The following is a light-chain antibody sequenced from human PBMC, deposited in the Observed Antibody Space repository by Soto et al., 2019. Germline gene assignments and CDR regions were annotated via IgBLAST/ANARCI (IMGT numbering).Light chain of an antibody. V-gene: IGLV2-14*03. CDR2: DVN. J-gene: IGLJ2*01. CDR1: SSDVGRYNY. CDR3: NSYSSSSTLVV. Sequence: QSALTQPASVSGSPGQSITISCTGTSSDVGRYNYVSWFQQHPGKAPKLIIYDVNNRPSGVSNRFSGSKSGSTASLTISGLQAEDEADYYCNSYSSSSTLVVFGGGTKVTVL.